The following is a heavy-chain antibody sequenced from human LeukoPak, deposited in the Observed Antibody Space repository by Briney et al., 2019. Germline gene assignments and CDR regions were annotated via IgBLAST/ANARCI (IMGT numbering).Heavy chain of an antibody. D-gene: IGHD1-26*01. J-gene: IGHJ4*02. CDR2: INPSGGST. Sequence: ASVKVSCKASGYTFTSYYIHWVRQAPGQGLEWMGIINPSGGSTSYAQKFQGRVTMTRDTSTSTVYMELSSLRSEDTAVYYCARGIVGATDFLEFDRWGQGTLVTVSS. CDR1: GYTFTSYY. V-gene: IGHV1-46*01. CDR3: ARGIVGATDFLEFDR.